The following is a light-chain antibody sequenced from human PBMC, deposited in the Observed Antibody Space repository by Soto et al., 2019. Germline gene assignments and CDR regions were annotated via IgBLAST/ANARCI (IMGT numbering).Light chain of an antibody. V-gene: IGKV3-20*01. CDR2: TAS. CDR3: QHYGRSPWT. J-gene: IGKJ1*01. Sequence: DIVLTQSPGTLSLSPGEGATLSCRASQSVGSYLAWYQQKPGQAPRLLIYTASYRATDIPDRFSGSGSGTDFTLTISRLEPEDFAVYYCQHYGRSPWTFGQGTKVEIK. CDR1: QSVGSY.